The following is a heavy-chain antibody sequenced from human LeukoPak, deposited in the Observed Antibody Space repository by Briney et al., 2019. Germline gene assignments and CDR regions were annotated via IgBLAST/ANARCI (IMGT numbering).Heavy chain of an antibody. CDR3: ARDAPGQSYFAY. CDR2: TYYRSKWYN. D-gene: IGHD2-2*01. V-gene: IGHV6-1*01. CDR1: GDSVSGDRAV. J-gene: IGHJ4*02. Sequence: SQTLSLTCAISGDSVSGDRAVWNWIRQSPSRGLEWLGRTYYRSKWYNDYAVSVKGRITVNPDTSKNQFSLQLNSVTPEDTAVYYCARDAPGQSYFAYWGQGTLVTVSS.